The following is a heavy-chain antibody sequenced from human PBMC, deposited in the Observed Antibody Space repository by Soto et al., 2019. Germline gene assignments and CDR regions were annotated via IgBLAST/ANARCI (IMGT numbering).Heavy chain of an antibody. J-gene: IGHJ4*02. V-gene: IGHV3-21*01. CDR2: IXSXXXXX. D-gene: IGHD1-26*01. CDR3: ARSGPGSYYDY. CDR1: GFTFSSYS. Sequence: GGSLRLSCAASGFTFSSYSMNWVRQAPGKGLEGVSSIXSXXXXXYXXXSVKGRFTISRDNAKNSLYLQMNSLRAEDTAVYYCARSGPGSYYDYWGQGTLVTVSS.